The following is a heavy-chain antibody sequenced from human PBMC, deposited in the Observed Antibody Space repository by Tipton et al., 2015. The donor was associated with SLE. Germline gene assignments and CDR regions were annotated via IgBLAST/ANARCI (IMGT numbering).Heavy chain of an antibody. J-gene: IGHJ3*02. CDR3: ARSRPPVVPGAFDI. V-gene: IGHV4-59*01. D-gene: IGHD2-2*01. Sequence: TLSLTCTVSGGSISSYYWSWIRQPPGKGLEWIGDIYYSGSTNYNPSLKSRVTISVDTSKNQFSLKLSSVTAADTAVYYCARSRPPVVPGAFDIWGQGTMVTVSS. CDR2: IYYSGST. CDR1: GGSISSYY.